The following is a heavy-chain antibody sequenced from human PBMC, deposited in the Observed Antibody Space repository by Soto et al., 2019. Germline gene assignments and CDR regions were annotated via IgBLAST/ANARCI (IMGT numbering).Heavy chain of an antibody. J-gene: IGHJ6*03. D-gene: IGHD3-16*01. V-gene: IGHV1-58*02. CDR3: AHGLSLSTTWNYGYMDV. Sequence: SVKVSCKGSGLTYIRSAMQWVRQKSGQRLEWIGWIVVGSGNTNYAQKFQERVTITRDMSTSTAYMELSSLRSVDTATYYCAHGLSLSTTWNYGYMDVWGEGTSVTVSS. CDR1: GLTYIRSA. CDR2: IVVGSGNT.